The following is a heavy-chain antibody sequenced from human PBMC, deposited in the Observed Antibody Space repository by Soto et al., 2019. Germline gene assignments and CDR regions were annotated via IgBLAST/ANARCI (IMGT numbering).Heavy chain of an antibody. Sequence: QVQLVQSGAEVKKPGASVKVSCKASGYTFTGYYMHWVRQAPGQGLEWMGWINPNSGGTNYAQKFQGWVTMTRDPSISTAYMELSRLRSDDTAVYYCARDLGSVLRYFDWLPAYYFDYWGQGTLVTVSS. CDR1: GYTFTGYY. CDR2: INPNSGGT. CDR3: ARDLGSVLRYFDWLPAYYFDY. J-gene: IGHJ4*02. D-gene: IGHD3-9*01. V-gene: IGHV1-2*04.